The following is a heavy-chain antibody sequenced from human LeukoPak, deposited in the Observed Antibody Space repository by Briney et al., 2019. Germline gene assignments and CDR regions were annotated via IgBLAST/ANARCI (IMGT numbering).Heavy chain of an antibody. CDR1: GGSFNGYY. Sequence: SETVSLTCNVSGGSFNGYYWTWIRQPPGKGLEWIAEINHIGTTNHNPSLKSRVTVSTDTSKKQFFLKLTSVTAADTALYYCARLVVTAPQYHYYMDVWGEGTTVTVSS. CDR2: INHIGTT. J-gene: IGHJ6*03. CDR3: ARLVVTAPQYHYYMDV. D-gene: IGHD2-21*02. V-gene: IGHV4-34*01.